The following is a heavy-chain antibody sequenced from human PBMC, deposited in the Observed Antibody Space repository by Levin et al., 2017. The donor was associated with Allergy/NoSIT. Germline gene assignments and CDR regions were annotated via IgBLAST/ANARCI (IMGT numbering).Heavy chain of an antibody. J-gene: IGHJ6*02. Sequence: SETLSLTCAVYGGSFSGYYWSWIRQPPGKGLEWIGEINHSGSTNYNPSLKSRVTISVDTSKNQFSLKLSSVTAADTAVYYCASRRLTGYSSGRKKYYYGMDVWGQGTTVTVSS. CDR2: INHSGST. CDR1: GGSFSGYY. CDR3: ASRRLTGYSSGRKKYYYGMDV. D-gene: IGHD6-19*01. V-gene: IGHV4-34*01.